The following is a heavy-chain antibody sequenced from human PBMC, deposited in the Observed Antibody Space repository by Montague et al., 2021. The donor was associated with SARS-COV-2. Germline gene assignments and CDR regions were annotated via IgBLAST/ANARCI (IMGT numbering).Heavy chain of an antibody. CDR2: VTTSGTT. J-gene: IGHJ4*02. CDR1: GGSITGFS. V-gene: IGHV4-4*07. D-gene: IGHD6-6*01. CDR3: AGTPTRPLSLDS. Sequence: SETLSLTCAVSGGSITGFSWSWVRQPAGKGLEWIGRVTTSGTTNYSTSLRSRVTMSVDTSKNQFSLNLNSVTAADTAIYYCAGTPTRPLSLDSWGQGTLVTVSS.